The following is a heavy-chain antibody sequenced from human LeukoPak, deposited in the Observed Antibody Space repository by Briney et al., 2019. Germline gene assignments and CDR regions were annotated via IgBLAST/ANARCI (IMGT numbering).Heavy chain of an antibody. D-gene: IGHD3-3*01. CDR2: INPNSGGT. Sequence: ASVKVSCKASGYTFTGYYMHWVRQAPGQGLEWMGWINPNSGGTNYAQKFQGRVTMTGDTSISTAYMELSRLRSDDTAVYYCARGSIGITIFGVVDYWGQGTLVTVSS. CDR1: GYTFTGYY. J-gene: IGHJ4*02. CDR3: ARGSIGITIFGVVDY. V-gene: IGHV1-2*02.